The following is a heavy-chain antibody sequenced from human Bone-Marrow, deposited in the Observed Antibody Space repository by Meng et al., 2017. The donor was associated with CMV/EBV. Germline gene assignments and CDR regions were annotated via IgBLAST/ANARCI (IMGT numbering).Heavy chain of an antibody. D-gene: IGHD4-23*01. Sequence: GESLKISCAASGFLFSNYEMHWVRQAPGKGLEWVASIRYDESNKYYADSVRGRFTISRENSKNTLYLQMNNLRAEDTALYYCARDAATVGTHPPDYWGQGTLVTVSS. V-gene: IGHV3-30*02. CDR1: GFLFSNYE. CDR2: IRYDESNK. J-gene: IGHJ4*02. CDR3: ARDAATVGTHPPDY.